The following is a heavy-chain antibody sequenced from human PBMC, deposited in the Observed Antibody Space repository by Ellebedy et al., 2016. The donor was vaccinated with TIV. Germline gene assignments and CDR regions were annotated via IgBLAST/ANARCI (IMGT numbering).Heavy chain of an antibody. CDR3: TRGGTMGEYKGFDP. J-gene: IGHJ5*02. V-gene: IGHV1-8*01. D-gene: IGHD1-1*01. CDR2: INPKSGDT. CDR1: GYTFTNFN. Sequence: AASVKVSCKASGYTFTNFNINWVRQASGQGLEWMGLINPKSGDTVYSQKFQGRVTITTNPPMNTAYMHLTSLRSEDTAVYFCTRGGTMGEYKGFDPWGRGTLVIVSS.